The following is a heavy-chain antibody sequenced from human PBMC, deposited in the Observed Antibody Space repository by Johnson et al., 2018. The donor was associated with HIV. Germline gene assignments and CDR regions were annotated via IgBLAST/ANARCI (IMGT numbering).Heavy chain of an antibody. CDR3: ARGPITIFGVVTTGDAFDI. D-gene: IGHD3-3*01. V-gene: IGHV3-30*04. J-gene: IGHJ3*02. CDR2: ISYDGSNK. Sequence: QVQLVESGGGVVQPGRSLRLSCAASGFTFSSYAMHWVRQAPGKGLEWVAGISYDGSNKYYADSVKGRFTLSRDNSKNTLYLQMNSLRAEDTAVYYCARGPITIFGVVTTGDAFDIWGQGTMVTVSS. CDR1: GFTFSSYA.